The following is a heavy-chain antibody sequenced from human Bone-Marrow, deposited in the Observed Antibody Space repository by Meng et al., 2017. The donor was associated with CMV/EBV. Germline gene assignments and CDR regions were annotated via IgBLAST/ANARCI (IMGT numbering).Heavy chain of an antibody. CDR3: ATEGCSSSSCFTPNAFDV. V-gene: IGHV3-15*01. CDR2: IKSKADGGTT. CDR1: GFSFTNAW. Sequence: GGSLRISCAASGFSFTNAWTSWVRQAPGKGLEWVVSIKSKADGGTTEYAAPVKGRFTITRDDSRKTVYLQMNSLRTEDTAVYYCATEGCSSSSCFTPNAFDVWGQGTMVTVSS. D-gene: IGHD2-2*02. J-gene: IGHJ3*01.